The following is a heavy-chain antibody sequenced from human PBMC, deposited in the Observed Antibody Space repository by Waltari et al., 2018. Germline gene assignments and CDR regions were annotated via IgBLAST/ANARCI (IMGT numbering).Heavy chain of an antibody. J-gene: IGHJ3*02. D-gene: IGHD3-3*01. CDR3: ARVGVDDFWSGDDAFDI. CDR1: GYTFTGYY. Sequence: QVQLVQSGAEVKKPGASVKVSCKASGYTFTGYYMHWVRQAPGQGLEWMGLINPNSGGTNYAQKFQGRVTMTRDTSISTAYMELSRLRSDDTAVYYCARVGVDDFWSGDDAFDIWGQGTMVTVSS. CDR2: INPNSGGT. V-gene: IGHV1-2*06.